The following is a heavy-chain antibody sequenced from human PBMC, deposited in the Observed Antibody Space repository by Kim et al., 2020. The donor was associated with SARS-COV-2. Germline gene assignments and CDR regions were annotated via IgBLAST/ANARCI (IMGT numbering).Heavy chain of an antibody. CDR3: ARDSYQLLEY. J-gene: IGHJ4*02. Sequence: SETLSLTCTVSGGSISSGSYYWSWIRQPAGKGLEWIGRIYTSGSTNYNPSLKSRVTISVDTSKNQFSLKLSSVTAADTAVYYCARDSYQLLEYWGQGTLVTVSS. V-gene: IGHV4-61*02. CDR1: GGSISSGSYY. D-gene: IGHD2-2*01. CDR2: IYTSGST.